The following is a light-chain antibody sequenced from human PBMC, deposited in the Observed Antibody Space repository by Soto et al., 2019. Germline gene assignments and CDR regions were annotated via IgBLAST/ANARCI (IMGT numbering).Light chain of an antibody. CDR3: SSYAGNNNLI. Sequence: QSALTQPPSASGSPGQSVTISCTGTSSDVGGYDSVSWYQQHPNKAPKLMIYEVTKRPSGFPDRFSGSKSGSTASLTVSGLQAEDEADYYCSSYAGNNNLIFGGGTKLTVL. CDR2: EVT. J-gene: IGLJ2*01. CDR1: SSDVGGYDS. V-gene: IGLV2-8*01.